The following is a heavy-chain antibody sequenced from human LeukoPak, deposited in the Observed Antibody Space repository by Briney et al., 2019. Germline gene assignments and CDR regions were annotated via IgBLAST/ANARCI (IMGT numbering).Heavy chain of an antibody. D-gene: IGHD6-19*01. V-gene: IGHV3-30*01. CDR3: ARVGVSGWSYYFDH. CDR1: GFTFSNYA. J-gene: IGHJ4*02. Sequence: GGSLRLSCAASGFTFSNYAIHWVGQAPGGGLGWLTVISSDGTNKYYADSVKGRFTISRDNSKNTVDLQMNSLRPEDTAVYYCARVGVSGWSYYFDHWGQGTLVTVSS. CDR2: ISSDGTNK.